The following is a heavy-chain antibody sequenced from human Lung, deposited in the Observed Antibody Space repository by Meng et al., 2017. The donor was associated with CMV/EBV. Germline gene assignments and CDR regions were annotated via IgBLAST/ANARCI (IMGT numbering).Heavy chain of an antibody. CDR2: IYHSGST. D-gene: IGHD2-21*02. Sequence: PAAPPAPTWRSSGGSIGSSNWWSGLPPPPGKELEWIGEIYHSGSTNYNPSLKSRVTISVDKSKNQFSLKLSSVTAADTAVYYCARVVTALWGYYFDYWGQGTLVTVSS. V-gene: IGHV4-4*02. J-gene: IGHJ4*02. CDR1: GGSIGSSNW. CDR3: ARVVTALWGYYFDY.